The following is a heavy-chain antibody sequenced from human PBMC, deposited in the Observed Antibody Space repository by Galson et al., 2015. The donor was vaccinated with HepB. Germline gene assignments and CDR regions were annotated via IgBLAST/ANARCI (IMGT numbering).Heavy chain of an antibody. J-gene: IGHJ2*01. CDR1: GGSISSYY. Sequence: SETLSLTCTVSGGSISSYYWSWIRQPAGKGLEWIGRIYTSGSTNYNPSLKSRVTMSVDTSKNQFSLKLSSVTAADTAVYYCARDSPPSPDYGDYELEYWYFDLWGRGTLVTVSS. V-gene: IGHV4-4*07. CDR2: IYTSGST. D-gene: IGHD4-17*01. CDR3: ARDSPPSPDYGDYELEYWYFDL.